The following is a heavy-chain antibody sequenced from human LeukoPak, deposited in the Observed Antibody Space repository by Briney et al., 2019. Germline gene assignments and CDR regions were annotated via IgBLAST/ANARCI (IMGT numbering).Heavy chain of an antibody. CDR2: HYTDGST. D-gene: IGHD1-26*01. Sequence: GGSLRLSCAACGFTVSTNYMSWMRQAPGKGLEWVSVHYTDGSTYYADSVKGRFSISRDNSKNTLFLQMSSLRAEDTAVYYCARDRLVGAGLGRYFDYWGQGTLVTVSS. J-gene: IGHJ4*02. V-gene: IGHV3-66*02. CDR1: GFTVSTNY. CDR3: ARDRLVGAGLGRYFDY.